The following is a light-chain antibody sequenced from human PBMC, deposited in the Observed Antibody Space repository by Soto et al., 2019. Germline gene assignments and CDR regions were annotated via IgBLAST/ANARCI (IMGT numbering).Light chain of an antibody. CDR1: SSDVGGYNY. V-gene: IGLV2-14*01. CDR3: SSYTSSYVV. CDR2: EVS. Sequence: QSALTQPASVSGSPGQSITISCTGTSSDVGGYNYVSWYQQHPGKAPKLMIYEVSNRPSRVSNRFSGSKSGNTASLTIAGLQAEDEADYYCSSYTSSYVVFGGGTKVTVL. J-gene: IGLJ2*01.